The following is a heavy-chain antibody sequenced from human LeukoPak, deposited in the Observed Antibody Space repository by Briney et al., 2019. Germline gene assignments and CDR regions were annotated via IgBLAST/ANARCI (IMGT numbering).Heavy chain of an antibody. CDR1: GFTFSTYW. CDR2: IRKDGSDI. V-gene: IGHV3-7*01. J-gene: IGHJ1*01. CDR3: ARVKVSYYYGSDQPVQIPYFQH. Sequence: GGSLRLSCAASGFTFSTYWMSWVRQAPGKGLEWVANIRKDGSDIHYVDSVKGRFTISRDNAKNSLYLEMSSLRGEDTALYYCARVKVSYYYGSDQPVQIPYFQHWGQGTLVTVSS. D-gene: IGHD3-10*01.